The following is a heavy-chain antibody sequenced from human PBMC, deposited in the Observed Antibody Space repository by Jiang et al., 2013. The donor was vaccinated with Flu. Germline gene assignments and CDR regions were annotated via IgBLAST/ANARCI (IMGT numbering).Heavy chain of an antibody. V-gene: IGHV4-59*02. CDR1: GDSVSSYY. CDR2: IYYSEST. Sequence: PGLVKPSETLSLTCTVSGDSVSSYYWSWIRQPPGKGLDWIGYIYYSESTNYNPSLKSRVTISVDTSKNQLSLKLSSVTAADTAVYYCARDEKLGMDVWGQGTTVTVSS. CDR3: ARDEKLGMDV. J-gene: IGHJ6*02. D-gene: IGHD1-7*01.